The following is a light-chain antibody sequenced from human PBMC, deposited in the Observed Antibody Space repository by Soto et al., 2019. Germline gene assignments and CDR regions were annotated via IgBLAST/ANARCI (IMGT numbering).Light chain of an antibody. CDR1: SSDVGGYNY. J-gene: IGLJ1*01. CDR2: EVN. Sequence: SALTQPPSAYGSPGQSVAISCTGTSSDVGGYNYVSWYQQHPGKAPKLMIYEVNKRPSGVPDRFSGSKSGNTASLTVSGLQAEDEADYYCSSYAGSSNVFGTGTKLTVL. CDR3: SSYAGSSNV. V-gene: IGLV2-8*01.